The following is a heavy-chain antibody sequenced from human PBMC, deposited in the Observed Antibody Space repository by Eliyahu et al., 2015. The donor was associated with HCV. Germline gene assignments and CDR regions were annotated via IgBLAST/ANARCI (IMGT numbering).Heavy chain of an antibody. V-gene: IGHV3-30-3*01. CDR3: ARDGPYSYGWGGYFDY. J-gene: IGHJ4*02. CDR1: GFTFSSYA. D-gene: IGHD5-18*01. Sequence: QVQLVESGGGVVQPGRSLXLSCAASGFTFSSYAMHWVRQAPGKGLEWVAVISYDGSNKYYADSVKGRFTISRDNSKNTLYLQMNSLRAEDTAVYYCARDGPYSYGWGGYFDYWGQGTLVTVSS. CDR2: ISYDGSNK.